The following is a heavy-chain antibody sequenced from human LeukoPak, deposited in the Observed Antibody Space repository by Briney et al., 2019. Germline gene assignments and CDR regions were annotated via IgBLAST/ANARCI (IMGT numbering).Heavy chain of an antibody. CDR1: GFTFISYW. V-gene: IGHV3-74*01. Sequence: PGGSLRLSCAASGFTFISYWMHWVRQAPGKGLVWVSRIDTDGSSTSYADSVKGRFTISRDNAKNTLYLQMSSLRAEDTAVYYCILAAAGTEFDSWGQGTLVSVSS. CDR3: ILAAAGTEFDS. J-gene: IGHJ4*02. CDR2: IDTDGSST. D-gene: IGHD6-13*01.